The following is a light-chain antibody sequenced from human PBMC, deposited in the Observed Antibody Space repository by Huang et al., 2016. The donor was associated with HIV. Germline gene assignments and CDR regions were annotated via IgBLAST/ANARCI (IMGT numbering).Light chain of an antibody. CDR2: GAS. J-gene: IGKJ2*01. Sequence: EMVMTQSPATLSVSPGDRVTLSCRASQSVCSDLAWYQQKPGRAPRLRVYGASIRATCIPARFSGSGAGTGCSLTLTSLQAEDFVVYYCQQYNNWPSVPYTFGQGTKLEIK. V-gene: IGKV3-15*01. CDR1: QSVCSD. CDR3: QQYNNWPSVPYT.